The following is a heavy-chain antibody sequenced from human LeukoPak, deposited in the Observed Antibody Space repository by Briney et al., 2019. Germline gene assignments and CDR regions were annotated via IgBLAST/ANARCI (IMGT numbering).Heavy chain of an antibody. Sequence: SQTLSLTCTVSGGSISSGGYYWSWIRQHPGKGLEWIGYIYYSGSTYYNPSLKSRVTISVDTSKNQFSLKLSSVTAADTAVYYCARGRVGGVIVGRWGQGTLVTVSS. CDR3: ARGRVGGVIVGR. CDR2: IYYSGST. D-gene: IGHD3-16*02. J-gene: IGHJ4*02. V-gene: IGHV4-31*03. CDR1: GGSISSGGYY.